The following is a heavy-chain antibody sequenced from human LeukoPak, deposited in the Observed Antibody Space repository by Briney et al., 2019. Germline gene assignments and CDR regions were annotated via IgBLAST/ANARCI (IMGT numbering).Heavy chain of an antibody. CDR2: IYYSGST. D-gene: IGHD6-13*01. J-gene: IGHJ4*02. CDR1: GGSFSSYY. V-gene: IGHV4-59*01. CDR3: ARDMGSAAGHDY. Sequence: SETLSLTCAVYGGSFSSYYWSWIRQPPGKGLEWIGYIYYSGSTNYNPSLKSRVTISVDTSKNQFSLKLSSVTAADTAVYYCARDMGSAAGHDYWGQGTLVTVSS.